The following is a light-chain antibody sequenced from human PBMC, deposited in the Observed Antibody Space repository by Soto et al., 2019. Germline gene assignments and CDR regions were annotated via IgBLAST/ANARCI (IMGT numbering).Light chain of an antibody. CDR3: QSYDSSLSNLVV. Sequence: QSVLTQPPSVSGAPGQRVTISCTGSSSNTGADYGVHWYQHLPGSAPKLLIYDNNIRPSGVPDRFSGSKSGTSASLAITGLQAEDEGDYYCQSYDSSLSNLVVFGGGTQLTVL. CDR1: SSNTGADYG. CDR2: DNN. V-gene: IGLV1-40*01. J-gene: IGLJ2*01.